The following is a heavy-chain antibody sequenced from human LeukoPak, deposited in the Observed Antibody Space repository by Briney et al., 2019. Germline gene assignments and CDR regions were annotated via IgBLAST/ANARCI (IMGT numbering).Heavy chain of an antibody. CDR2: ISSSSSYI. CDR3: ARDDGSGWFYFDY. V-gene: IGHV3-21*01. J-gene: IGHJ4*02. D-gene: IGHD6-19*01. CDR1: GFTFSSYS. Sequence: GGSLRLSCAASGFTFSSYSMNWVRQAPGKGLEWVSSISSSSSYIYYADSVKGRFTISRDNAKNSLYPQMNSLRAEDTAVYYCARDDGSGWFYFDYWGQGTLVTVSS.